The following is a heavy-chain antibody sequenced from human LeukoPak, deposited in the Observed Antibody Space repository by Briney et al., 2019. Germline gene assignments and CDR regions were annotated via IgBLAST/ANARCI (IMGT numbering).Heavy chain of an antibody. D-gene: IGHD2-15*01. Sequence: GASVKVSCKVSGYTLTELSMHWVRQAPGQGLEWMGWINPNSGGTNYAQKFQGRVTMTRDTSISTAYMELSRLRSDDTAVYYCARERVVVAATAFDPWGQGTLVTVSS. CDR1: GYTLTELS. J-gene: IGHJ5*02. CDR2: INPNSGGT. V-gene: IGHV1-2*02. CDR3: ARERVVVAATAFDP.